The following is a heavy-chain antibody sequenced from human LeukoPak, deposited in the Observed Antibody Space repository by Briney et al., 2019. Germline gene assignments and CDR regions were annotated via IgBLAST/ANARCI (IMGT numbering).Heavy chain of an antibody. CDR1: GGSISSYY. J-gene: IGHJ6*03. CDR2: IHYSGSP. CDR3: ARTVAGGDYMDV. V-gene: IGHV4-59*01. Sequence: PSETLSLTCTVSGGSISSYYWSWVRQPPGKGLEWIGYIHYSGSPYYNPSLKSRVTISVDTSKNQFSLKLSSVTAADTAVYYCARTVAGGDYMDVWGKGTTVTISS. D-gene: IGHD2-15*01.